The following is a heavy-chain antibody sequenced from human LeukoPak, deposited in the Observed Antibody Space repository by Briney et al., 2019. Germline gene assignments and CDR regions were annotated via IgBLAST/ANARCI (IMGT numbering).Heavy chain of an antibody. CDR1: GYTFSDHY. CDR2: IDPSSGAT. J-gene: IGHJ4*02. CDR3: ARAQHYDYIWGTSRPVTFDY. D-gene: IGHD3-16*02. V-gene: IGHV1-2*02. Sequence: ASVKVSCKSSGYTFSDHYMHWVRQAPGQGLEWMGWIDPSSGATNYAQNFQGRVTMTRDTSINTAYMEPSRLRSDDTAVYYCARAQHYDYIWGTSRPVTFDYWGRGTLVTVSP.